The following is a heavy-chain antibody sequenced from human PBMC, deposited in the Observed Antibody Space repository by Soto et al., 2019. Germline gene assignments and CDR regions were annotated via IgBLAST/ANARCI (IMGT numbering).Heavy chain of an antibody. Sequence: GGSLRLSCAASGFTFSSYAMSWVRQAPGKGLEWVSAISGSGGSTYYADSVKGRFTISRDNSKNTLYLQMNSLRAEDTAVYYCAKMLAAPETIFRPVVVTASDYWGQGTLVTVSS. CDR2: ISGSGGST. CDR1: GFTFSSYA. CDR3: AKMLAAPETIFRPVVVTASDY. V-gene: IGHV3-23*01. J-gene: IGHJ4*02. D-gene: IGHD2-21*02.